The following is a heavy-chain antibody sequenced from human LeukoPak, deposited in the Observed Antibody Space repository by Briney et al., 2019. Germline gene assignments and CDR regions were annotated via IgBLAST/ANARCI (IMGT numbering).Heavy chain of an antibody. V-gene: IGHV3-21*01. Sequence: GGSLRLSCAASGFTFSSYSMNWVRQAPGKGLELVSSISSSSSYIYYADSVKGRFTISRDNAKNSLYLQMNSLRAEDTAVYYCARPYDSSGYYYRNWFDPWGQGTLVTVSS. CDR3: ARPYDSSGYYYRNWFDP. D-gene: IGHD3-22*01. CDR1: GFTFSSYS. J-gene: IGHJ5*02. CDR2: ISSSSSYI.